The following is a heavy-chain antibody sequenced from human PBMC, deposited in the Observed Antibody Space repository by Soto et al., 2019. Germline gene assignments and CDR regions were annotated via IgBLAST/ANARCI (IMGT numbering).Heavy chain of an antibody. Sequence: QVQLQESGPGLVKPSEALSLICAVSGGSITSGTHYWGWIRQPPGKGLEWIGSIYSSGTTHNNPSLNSRVTISVDTTKNQFSLKLSSVIAADAAWYYCARTGSAYSYGCDAFEMWGQGTLVSVSS. CDR1: GGSITSGTHY. V-gene: IGHV4-39*01. J-gene: IGHJ3*02. CDR2: IYSSGTT. D-gene: IGHD5-18*01. CDR3: ARTGSAYSYGCDAFEM.